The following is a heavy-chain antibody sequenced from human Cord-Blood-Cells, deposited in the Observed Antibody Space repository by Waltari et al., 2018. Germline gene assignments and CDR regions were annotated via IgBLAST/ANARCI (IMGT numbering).Heavy chain of an antibody. CDR3: ASASGFFLEWLLFDY. CDR2: INHSGST. D-gene: IGHD3-3*01. V-gene: IGHV4-34*01. Sequence: QVQLQQWGAGLLKPSETLSLTCAVYGGSFSGYYWSWIRQPPGKGLEWIGEINHSGSTNYNPSLKSRFTISVDTSKNQFSLKLSSVTAADTAVYYCASASGFFLEWLLFDYWGQGTLVTVSS. CDR1: GGSFSGYY. J-gene: IGHJ4*02.